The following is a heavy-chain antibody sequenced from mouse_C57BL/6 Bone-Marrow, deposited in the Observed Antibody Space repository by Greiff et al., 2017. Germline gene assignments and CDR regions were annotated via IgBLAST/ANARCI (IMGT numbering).Heavy chain of an antibody. CDR2: IWTGGGT. CDR3: ARKGGSRDYYAMDD. CDR1: GFSLTSYA. Sequence: VQVVASGPGLVAPSQSLSITCTVSGFSLTSYAISWVRQPPGKGLEWLGVIWTGGGTNYNSALTSRLSISKDNSKSQVFLKRNSLQTDETARDYCARKGGSRDYYAMDDGGQGTSVTVSS. D-gene: IGHD1-1*02. V-gene: IGHV2-9-1*01. J-gene: IGHJ4*01.